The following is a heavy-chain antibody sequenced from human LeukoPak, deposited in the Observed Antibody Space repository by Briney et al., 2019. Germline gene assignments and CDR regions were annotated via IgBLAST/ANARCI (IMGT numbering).Heavy chain of an antibody. V-gene: IGHV1-8*02. J-gene: IGHJ4*02. CDR1: GYTFTSYD. Sequence: ASVKVSCKASGYTFTSYDINWVRQGTGQGLEWMGWMSPNSGSTGYAQKFQGRVTMTRNAAISTAYMELNSLRSEDTAVYYCARLKGSYGYHYWGQGILVTVAS. CDR2: MSPNSGST. CDR3: ARLKGSYGYHY. D-gene: IGHD5-18*01.